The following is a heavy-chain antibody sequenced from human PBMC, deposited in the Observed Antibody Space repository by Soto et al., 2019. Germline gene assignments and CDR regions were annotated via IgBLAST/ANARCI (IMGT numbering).Heavy chain of an antibody. J-gene: IGHJ4*02. CDR3: SPRLDH. CDR2: ISPDGSEK. CDR1: GFTFSNYW. V-gene: IGHV3-7*01. Sequence: EVQLVESGGGLVQPGRSLRLSCAASGFTFSNYWMDWVRQAPGKGLEWVANISPDGSEKHYVDSVKGRFTISRDNAKNSLYLQMSSLTVEDSALYYCSPRLDHWGQGTLVTVSS.